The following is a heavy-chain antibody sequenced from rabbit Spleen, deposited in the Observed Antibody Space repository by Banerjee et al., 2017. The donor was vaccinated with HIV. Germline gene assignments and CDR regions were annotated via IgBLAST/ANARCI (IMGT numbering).Heavy chain of an antibody. CDR1: GFDFSNYG. J-gene: IGHJ6*01. Sequence: QEQLVESGGGLVQPGGSLKLSCTASGFDFSNYGVTWVRQAPGKGLEWIGYIDPVFGITYYANWVNGRFSISRENAQNTVFLQMTSLTAADTATYFCARDGAGGSYFALWGPGTLVTVS. CDR2: IDPVFGIT. D-gene: IGHD8-1*01. V-gene: IGHV1S47*01. CDR3: ARDGAGGSYFAL.